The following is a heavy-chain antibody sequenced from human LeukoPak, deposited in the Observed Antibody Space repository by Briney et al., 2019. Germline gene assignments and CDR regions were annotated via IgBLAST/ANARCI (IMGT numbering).Heavy chain of an antibody. CDR3: ARVLGGTTFDY. D-gene: IGHD2/OR15-2a*01. CDR1: GGTFSSYA. V-gene: IGHV1-18*01. Sequence: ASVKVSCKASGGTFSSYAITWVRQAPGQGLEWMGRISAYNGNTNYAQKIQGRVTMTTDTSTSTAYMELRSLRSDDTAVYYCARVLGGTTFDYWGQGTLVTVSS. J-gene: IGHJ4*02. CDR2: ISAYNGNT.